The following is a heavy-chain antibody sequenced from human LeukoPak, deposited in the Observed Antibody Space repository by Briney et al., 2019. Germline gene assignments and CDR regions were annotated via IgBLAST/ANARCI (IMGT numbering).Heavy chain of an antibody. CDR3: ARGLDDILTGYYTSDY. Sequence: GGSLRLSCAASGFTFSSYSMNWVRQAPGKGLEWVSYISSSGSTIYYADSVKGRFTISRDNAKNSLYLQMNSLRAEDTAVYYCARGLDDILTGYYTSDYWGQGTLVTVSS. D-gene: IGHD3-9*01. CDR2: ISSSGSTI. CDR1: GFTFSSYS. J-gene: IGHJ4*02. V-gene: IGHV3-48*04.